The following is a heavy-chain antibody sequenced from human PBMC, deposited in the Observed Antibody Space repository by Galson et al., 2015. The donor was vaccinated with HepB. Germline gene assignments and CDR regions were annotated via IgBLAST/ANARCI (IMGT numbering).Heavy chain of an antibody. J-gene: IGHJ6*02. CDR1: GFTLSDAW. V-gene: IGHV3-15*05. CDR3: ATGYWEDV. Sequence: SLRLSCAGSGFTLSDAWMTWVRQGPGKGLEWVARIKTKTDGGTTDYATSVEGRFTISRDDSKNTVYLQMNSLKTDDTALYYCATGYWEDVWGQGTTVTVSS. CDR2: IKTKTDGGTT. D-gene: IGHD1-14*01.